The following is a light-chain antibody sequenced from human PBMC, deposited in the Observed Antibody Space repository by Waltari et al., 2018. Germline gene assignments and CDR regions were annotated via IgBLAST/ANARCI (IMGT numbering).Light chain of an antibody. Sequence: DIVMTQSPESLAVSLVERATLNCKSSQNVLSSSNNKNYLAWYQQKPVQPPKLLIYWASTRESGVPARFTGSGSGTDFTLTISSLQAEDVAVYYCQQYYSTPLTFGGGTKVEIK. CDR1: QNVLSSSNNKNY. CDR3: QQYYSTPLT. V-gene: IGKV4-1*01. J-gene: IGKJ4*01. CDR2: WAS.